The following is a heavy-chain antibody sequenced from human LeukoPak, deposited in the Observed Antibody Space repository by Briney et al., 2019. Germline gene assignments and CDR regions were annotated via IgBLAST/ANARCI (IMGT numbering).Heavy chain of an antibody. D-gene: IGHD1-26*01. Sequence: ASVKVSCKASGYTFTSYDINWVRQATGQGLEWMGWMNPNSGNTGYAQKFQGGVTMTRNTSISTAYMELSSLRSEDTAVYYCARGARYSGSYYGMDVWGQGTTVTVSS. CDR2: MNPNSGNT. V-gene: IGHV1-8*01. J-gene: IGHJ6*02. CDR3: ARGARYSGSYYGMDV. CDR1: GYTFTSYD.